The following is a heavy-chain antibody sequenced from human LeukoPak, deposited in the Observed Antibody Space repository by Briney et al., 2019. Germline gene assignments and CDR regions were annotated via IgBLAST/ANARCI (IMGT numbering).Heavy chain of an antibody. CDR3: ARDRGYSSSWPYYYYYMDV. J-gene: IGHJ6*03. CDR1: GGSISSYY. V-gene: IGHV4-4*07. D-gene: IGHD6-13*01. CDR2: IYTSGST. Sequence: KPSETLSLTCTVSGGSISSYYWGWIRQPAGKGLEWIGRIYTSGSTNYNPSLKSRVTMSVDTSKNQFSLKLSSVTAADTAVYYCARDRGYSSSWPYYYYYMDVWGKGTTVTVSS.